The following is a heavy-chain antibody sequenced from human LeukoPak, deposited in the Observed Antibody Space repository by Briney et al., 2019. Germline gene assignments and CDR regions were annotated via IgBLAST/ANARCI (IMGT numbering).Heavy chain of an antibody. V-gene: IGHV7-4-1*02. Sequence: GASVKVSCKASGYTFTSYAMNWVRQAPGQGLEWMGWINTNTGNPTYAQGFTGRFVFSLDTSVSTAYLQISSLKAEDTAVYYCARDGIVVVPAASFDYWGQGTLVTVSS. D-gene: IGHD2-2*01. CDR1: GYTFTSYA. CDR3: ARDGIVVVPAASFDY. CDR2: INTNTGNP. J-gene: IGHJ4*02.